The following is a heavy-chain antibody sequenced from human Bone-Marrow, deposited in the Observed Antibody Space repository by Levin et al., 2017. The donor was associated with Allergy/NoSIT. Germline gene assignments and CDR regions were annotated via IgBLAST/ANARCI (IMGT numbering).Heavy chain of an antibody. CDR2: IKEDGREK. CDR3: ARVGGNSEWGYYFDY. J-gene: IGHJ4*02. D-gene: IGHD4-23*01. CDR1: GFTFSSNW. V-gene: IGHV3-7*01. Sequence: GGSLRLSCAASGFTFSSNWMSWVRQVPGKGLEWVANIKEDGREKHYVDSVKGRFSISRDNAKNSVHLQMSSLRAEDMAVYYCARVGGNSEWGYYFDYWGRGTPVTVSS.